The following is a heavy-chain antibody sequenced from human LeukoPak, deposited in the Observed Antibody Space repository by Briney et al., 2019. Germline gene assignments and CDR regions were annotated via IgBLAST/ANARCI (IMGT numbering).Heavy chain of an antibody. D-gene: IGHD2/OR15-2a*01. CDR2: IYSGGTT. J-gene: IGHJ4*02. V-gene: IGHV3-53*01. Sequence: GGSLRLSCAASGFIVSSNYMSWVRQAPGKGLEWVSVIYSGGTTYYADSVKGRFTISRDNFKNTVYLQMNSLRVEDTAVYYCARDLCRGTEYWGQGTLVPVSS. CDR3: ARDLCRGTEY. CDR1: GFIVSSNY.